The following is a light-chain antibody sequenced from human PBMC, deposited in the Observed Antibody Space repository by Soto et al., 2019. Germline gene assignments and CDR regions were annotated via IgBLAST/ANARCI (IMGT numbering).Light chain of an antibody. Sequence: DIQMTPSPSSLSASVGDTVTITCRASQNIRNFVHWYQQKPGKAPRLLIFAASNLKSGVPSRFTGSGYGTDFTLIINSLQPEDLATYYCQQAYSYIRAFGQGTTVEI. V-gene: IGKV1-39*01. J-gene: IGKJ1*01. CDR3: QQAYSYIRA. CDR1: QNIRNF. CDR2: AAS.